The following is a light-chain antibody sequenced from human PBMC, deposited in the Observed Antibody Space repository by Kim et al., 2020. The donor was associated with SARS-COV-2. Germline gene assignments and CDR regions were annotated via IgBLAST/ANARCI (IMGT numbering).Light chain of an antibody. Sequence: QSALTQPASVSGSPVQSITISCSGVSSDVGSYTLVSWYQQHPGKAPKLMIYEVTKRPSGVSNRFSGSKSGNSASLTISGLQAEDEADYFCCSYAGGSTFVFGTGTKVTVL. CDR1: SSDVGSYTL. J-gene: IGLJ1*01. CDR3: CSYAGGSTFV. V-gene: IGLV2-23*02. CDR2: EVT.